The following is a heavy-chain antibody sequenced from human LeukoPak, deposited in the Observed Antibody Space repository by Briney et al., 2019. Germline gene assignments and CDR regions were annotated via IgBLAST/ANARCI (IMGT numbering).Heavy chain of an antibody. CDR3: ARGGEGPSTSRNEYQLLPSN. J-gene: IGHJ4*02. CDR2: INHSGSN. Sequence: SETLSLTCAVYGGSFSGYYWSWVRQPPGKGLEWIGEINHSGSNNYNPSLTSRVTISVETSKNQLSLKLSSLTAADTAVYYCARGGEGPSTSRNEYQLLPSNWGQGTLVTVSS. V-gene: IGHV4-34*01. D-gene: IGHD2-2*01. CDR1: GGSFSGYY.